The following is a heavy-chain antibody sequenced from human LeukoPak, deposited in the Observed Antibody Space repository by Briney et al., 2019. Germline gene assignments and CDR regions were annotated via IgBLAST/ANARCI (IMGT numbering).Heavy chain of an antibody. CDR1: GYIFSSYW. D-gene: IGHD3-3*01. V-gene: IGHV5-51*01. CDR2: IYPGDSDV. J-gene: IGHJ3*02. Sequence: GESLKISCKGAGYIFSSYWIGWVRQMPGKGLEWMGVIYPGDSDVRYSPSFQGQVTISADKSISTAYLQWSSLKASDTAMYYCARMGTLTYYDFWSGYRGDAFDIWGQGTMVTVSS. CDR3: ARMGTLTYYDFWSGYRGDAFDI.